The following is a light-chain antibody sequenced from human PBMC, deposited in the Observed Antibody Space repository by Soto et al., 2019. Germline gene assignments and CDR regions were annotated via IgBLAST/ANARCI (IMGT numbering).Light chain of an antibody. CDR2: DAS. CDR3: QQYENLPT. J-gene: IGKJ5*01. Sequence: DIQLTQSPSSLSASIGDRVAIACRASQSISNWLAWYQQKPGKAPQILIYDASNLESGVPSRFRGSGSGTDFTFTISRLQPEDIATYYCQQYENLPTFGQGTRLEIK. CDR1: QSISNW. V-gene: IGKV1-5*01.